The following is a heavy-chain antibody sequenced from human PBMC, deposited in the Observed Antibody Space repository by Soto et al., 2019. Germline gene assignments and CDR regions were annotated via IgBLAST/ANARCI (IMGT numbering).Heavy chain of an antibody. CDR2: IYYSGST. V-gene: IGHV4-59*01. CDR3: ARPYCSGGSCYRGAFDN. D-gene: IGHD2-15*01. CDR1: GGSISTYY. J-gene: IGHJ4*02. Sequence: QVQLQESGPGLVKPSETLSLTCTVSGGSISTYYWSWIRQPPGKGLEWIGYIYYSGSTNYNPSLESRVTPSVDTSKNQFSLKLSQVTAADTAMYYCARPYCSGGSCYRGAFDNWGQGTLVTVSS.